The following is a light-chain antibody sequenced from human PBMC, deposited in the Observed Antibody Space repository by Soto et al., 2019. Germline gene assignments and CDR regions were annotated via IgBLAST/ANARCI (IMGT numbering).Light chain of an antibody. V-gene: IGKV3-15*01. Sequence: EIVMTQSPATLSVSPGETATLSCRASQSGSSSLAWYQQQPGQAPRLVIYGASTRATGIPARFSGSGSGTEFTLTISSLEFGDSAVYYCQQYNNWWTFGQGTKVEIK. CDR2: GAS. J-gene: IGKJ1*01. CDR1: QSGSSS. CDR3: QQYNNWWT.